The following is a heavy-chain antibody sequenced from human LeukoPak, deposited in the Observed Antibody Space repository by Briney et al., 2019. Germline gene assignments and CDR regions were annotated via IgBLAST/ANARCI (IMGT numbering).Heavy chain of an antibody. J-gene: IGHJ4*02. V-gene: IGHV4-59*08. D-gene: IGHD3-22*01. CDR2: IHYSGNT. Sequence: PSETLSLTCTVSGGSMSIYYWSWVRQPPGKGLEWIGQIHYSGNTNFNPSLKSRVTISVDTSKNQFSLKLSSVTAADTAVYYCARRDHSGYYYFWGQGTLVTVSS. CDR1: GGSMSIYY. CDR3: ARRDHSGYYYF.